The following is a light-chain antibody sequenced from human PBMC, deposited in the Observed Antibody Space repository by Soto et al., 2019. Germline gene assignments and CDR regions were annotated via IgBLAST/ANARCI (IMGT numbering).Light chain of an antibody. CDR1: QSVSYY. CDR2: DAS. CDR3: QQRSTWPRT. Sequence: EIVLTQSPATLSLSPGERATLSCRASQSVSYYLAWYQQKPGQAPRLLIYDASNRGTGIPARFSGSGSGTDFTLTISSLEPEDFAVYYCQQRSTWPRTFGQGTKLEIK. J-gene: IGKJ2*01. V-gene: IGKV3-11*01.